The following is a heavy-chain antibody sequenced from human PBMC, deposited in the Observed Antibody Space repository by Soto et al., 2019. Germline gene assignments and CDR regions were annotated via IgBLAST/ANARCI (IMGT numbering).Heavy chain of an antibody. CDR1: GYTLNEVA. CDR3: TTYHGDYNFDH. Sequence: QVQLVQSGAEVKKPGASVKVSCKVSGYTLNEVATHWVRQAPGKGLEWLGGFDPDEAETIYAQHFQGRVTMTEDTSTDTVYMELSSLRSEDTALYFCTTYHGDYNFDHWGQGTLVTVSS. CDR2: FDPDEAET. D-gene: IGHD4-17*01. V-gene: IGHV1-24*01. J-gene: IGHJ5*02.